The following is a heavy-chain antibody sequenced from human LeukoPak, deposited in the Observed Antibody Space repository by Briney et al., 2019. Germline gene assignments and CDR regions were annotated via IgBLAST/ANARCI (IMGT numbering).Heavy chain of an antibody. J-gene: IGHJ4*02. CDR1: GSISSYH. CDR2: IYYSGST. D-gene: IGHD2-2*02. Sequence: PSETLSLTCTGGSISSYHWSWIRQPPGKGLEWIGYIYYSGSTNYNPSLKSRVTISVDTSKNQLSLKLSSVTAADTAVYYCAGTGYCSSCSCYKLDHWGQGTLVTVSS. V-gene: IGHV4-59*01. CDR3: AGTGYCSSCSCYKLDH.